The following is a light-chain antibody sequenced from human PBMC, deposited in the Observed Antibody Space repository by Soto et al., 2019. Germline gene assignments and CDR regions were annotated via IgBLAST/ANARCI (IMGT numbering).Light chain of an antibody. CDR1: QSVSSH. J-gene: IGKJ1*01. CDR3: HHYNNWPPGT. V-gene: IGKV3-15*01. Sequence: EILLTQSPASLSVSPGERASLSCRASQSVSSHLAWYQQKPGQAPRLLIFGASIRASGIPARFSGSGSGTEFTLTISSLQSEDFAVYFCHHYNNWPPGTFGQGTKVESK. CDR2: GAS.